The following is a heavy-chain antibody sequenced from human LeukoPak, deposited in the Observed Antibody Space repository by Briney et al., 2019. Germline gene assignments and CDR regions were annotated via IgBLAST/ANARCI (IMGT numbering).Heavy chain of an antibody. J-gene: IGHJ4*02. CDR2: IKQDESEK. CDR1: GFTFSSYW. Sequence: GGPLRLSCAGSGFTFSSYWMSWVRQAPGKGLEWVANIKQDESEKFYVDSVKGRFTISRDNAKNSLYLQMNSLRAEDTAVYYCAREDIQFWLPQYFDYWGRGTLVTVSS. CDR3: AREDIQFWLPQYFDY. V-gene: IGHV3-7*01. D-gene: IGHD5-18*01.